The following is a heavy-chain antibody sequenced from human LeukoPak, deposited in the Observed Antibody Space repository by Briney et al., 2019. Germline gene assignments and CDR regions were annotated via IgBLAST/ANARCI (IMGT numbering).Heavy chain of an antibody. Sequence: GGSLRLSCAASGFTFSSFWMSWVRQAPGTGLEWVANIKQDGSEKYYVDSVRGRFTISRDNAKNSLYLQMNSLRAEDTAVYYCARLRYDSSGYYYFDYWGQGTLVTVSS. D-gene: IGHD3-22*01. CDR3: ARLRYDSSGYYYFDY. CDR2: IKQDGSEK. CDR1: GFTFSSFW. J-gene: IGHJ4*02. V-gene: IGHV3-7*01.